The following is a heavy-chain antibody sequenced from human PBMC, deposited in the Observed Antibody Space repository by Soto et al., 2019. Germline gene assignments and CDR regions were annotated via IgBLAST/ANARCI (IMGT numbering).Heavy chain of an antibody. D-gene: IGHD3-10*01. J-gene: IGHJ6*02. CDR1: GGTFSSYA. V-gene: IGHV1-69*13. Sequence: SVKVSCKASGGTFSSYAISWVRQAPGQGLEWMGGIIPIFGTANYAQKFQGRVTITADESTSTAYMELSSLRSEDTAVYYCARDLTILTMVRGVTYYYYGMDVWGQGTTVTVSS. CDR2: IIPIFGTA. CDR3: ARDLTILTMVRGVTYYYYGMDV.